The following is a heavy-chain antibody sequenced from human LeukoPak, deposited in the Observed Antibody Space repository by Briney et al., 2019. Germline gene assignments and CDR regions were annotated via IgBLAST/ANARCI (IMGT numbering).Heavy chain of an antibody. J-gene: IGHJ4*02. CDR2: IIPILGIA. D-gene: IGHD3-22*01. Sequence: ASVKVSCKASGGTFSSYAISWLRQAPGQGLEWMGWIIPILGIANYAQKFQGRVTITADKSTSTAYMELSSLRSEDTAVYYCARDLSYYDSSGYFDYWGQGTLVTVSS. CDR3: ARDLSYYDSSGYFDY. CDR1: GGTFSSYA. V-gene: IGHV1-69*04.